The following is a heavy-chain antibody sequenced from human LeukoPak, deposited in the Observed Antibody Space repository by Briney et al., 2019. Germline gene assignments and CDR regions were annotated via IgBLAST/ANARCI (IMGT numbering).Heavy chain of an antibody. Sequence: GESLKISCKGSGYSFTTYWIGWVRQMSGKGLEWMGIIYPGDSDTRYSPSFQGQVTISVDKSISTAYLQWSSLKASDTAMYYCAKGYCSSTSCPGGHWFDPWGQGTLVTVSS. CDR1: GYSFTTYW. CDR3: AKGYCSSTSCPGGHWFDP. J-gene: IGHJ5*02. D-gene: IGHD2-2*01. CDR2: IYPGDSDT. V-gene: IGHV5-51*01.